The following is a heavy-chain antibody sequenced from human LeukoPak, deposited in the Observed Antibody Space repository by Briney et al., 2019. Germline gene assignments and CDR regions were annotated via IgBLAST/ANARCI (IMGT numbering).Heavy chain of an antibody. CDR2: INSDG. V-gene: IGHV3-74*01. Sequence: GGSLRLSCAASGFTFSSSWMHWVRQGPGKRLVCISRINSDGTYADSVKGRFTISRDNARNTLYLQMDSLRAEDTAVYYCARGGGYGGNSGWYFDLWGRGTLVTVSS. D-gene: IGHD4-23*01. J-gene: IGHJ2*01. CDR1: GFTFSSSW. CDR3: ARGGGYGGNSGWYFDL.